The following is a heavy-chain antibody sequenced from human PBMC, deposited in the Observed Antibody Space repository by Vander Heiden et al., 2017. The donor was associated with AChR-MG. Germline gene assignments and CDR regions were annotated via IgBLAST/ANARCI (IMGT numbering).Heavy chain of an antibody. CDR2: ISGSGGST. CDR3: AKSRGVRGLMDY. CDR1: GFTFSSYA. D-gene: IGHD3-10*01. Sequence: EVQLLESGGGLVQPGGSLRLSCAASGFTFSSYAMSWVRQAPGKGLEWVSAISGSGGSTYYADSMKGRFTISRDNSKNTLYLQMNSLRAEDTAVYYCAKSRGVRGLMDYWGQGTLVTVSS. J-gene: IGHJ4*02. V-gene: IGHV3-23*01.